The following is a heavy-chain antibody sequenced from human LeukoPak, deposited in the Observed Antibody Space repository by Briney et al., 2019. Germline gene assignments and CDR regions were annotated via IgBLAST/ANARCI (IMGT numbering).Heavy chain of an antibody. CDR1: GYNFTNYW. CDR3: ARHLSSAWHTGLGY. Sequence: GESLKISRKGSGYNFTNYWIGWVRRMPGKGLEWMGIINPTDSDTTYSPSFQGQVTISVDKSIRTAYLQWSSLKASDTAMYYCARHLSSAWHTGLGYWGQGTLVTVPS. D-gene: IGHD6-19*01. V-gene: IGHV5-51*01. CDR2: INPTDSDT. J-gene: IGHJ4*02.